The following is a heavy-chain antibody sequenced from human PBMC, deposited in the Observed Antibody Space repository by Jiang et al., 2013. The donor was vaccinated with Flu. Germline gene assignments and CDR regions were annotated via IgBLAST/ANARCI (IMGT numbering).Heavy chain of an antibody. V-gene: IGHV4-30-2*05. CDR2: GST. D-gene: IGHD6-13*01. J-gene: IGHJ4*02. Sequence: GSTYYNPSLKSRVTISEDTSKNQFSLKLTSVTATDTALYYCARGVAAAGNVYFDYRGQGTLVTVSS. CDR3: ARGVAAAGNVYFDY.